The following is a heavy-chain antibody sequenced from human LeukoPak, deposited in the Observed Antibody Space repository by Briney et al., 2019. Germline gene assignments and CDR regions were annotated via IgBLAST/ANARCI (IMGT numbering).Heavy chain of an antibody. CDR1: GFTFSSYA. D-gene: IGHD6-13*01. V-gene: IGHV3-30-3*01. Sequence: PGRSLRLSCAASGFTFSSYAMHWVRQAPGKGLEWVAVISYDGSNKYYAGSVKGRFTISRDNSKNTLYLQMNSLRAEDTAVYYCARERGSSWYGGYAYYYYGMDVWGQGTTVTVSS. J-gene: IGHJ6*02. CDR3: ARERGSSWYGGYAYYYYGMDV. CDR2: ISYDGSNK.